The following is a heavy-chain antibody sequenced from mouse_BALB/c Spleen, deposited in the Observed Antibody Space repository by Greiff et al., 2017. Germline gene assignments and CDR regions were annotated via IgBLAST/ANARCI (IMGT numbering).Heavy chain of an antibody. CDR1: GYAFSSSW. D-gene: IGHD2-1*01. CDR2: IYPGDGDT. CDR3: ARGRAYGNLAY. J-gene: IGHJ3*01. Sequence: QVQLQQSGPELVKPGASVKISCKASGYAFSSSWMNWVKQRPGQGLEWIGRIYPGDGDTNYNGKFKGKATLTADKSSSTAYMQLSSLTSVDSAVYFCARGRAYGNLAYWGQGTLVTVSA. V-gene: IGHV1-82*01.